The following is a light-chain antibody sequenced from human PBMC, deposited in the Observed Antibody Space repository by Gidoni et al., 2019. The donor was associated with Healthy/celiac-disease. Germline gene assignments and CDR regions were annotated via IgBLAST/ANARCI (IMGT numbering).Light chain of an antibody. J-gene: IGKJ4*01. CDR2: AAS. V-gene: IGKV1-39*01. CDR1: KSIRNY. CDR3: QQSYSTPLT. Sequence: DLQLPQSPSPLSASVGDRVTITCRASKSIRNYLDWYQQKPGKAPKRLIYAASSLQSGVPSRFSGSGSGTDFTLTISSLQPEDFATYYCQQSYSTPLTFGGGTKVEIK.